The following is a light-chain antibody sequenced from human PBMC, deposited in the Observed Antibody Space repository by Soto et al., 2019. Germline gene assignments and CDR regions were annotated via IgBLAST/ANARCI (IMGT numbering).Light chain of an antibody. Sequence: QSALTQPPSASGSPGQSLTISCTGTSSDVGGYGYVSWYQQQPGKAPKLIIYEVTNRPSGISSRFSASKSGNTASLTISGLQAEDEADYYCSSYASSGTKVFGSGTKLTVL. CDR2: EVT. J-gene: IGLJ1*01. V-gene: IGLV2-14*01. CDR3: SSYASSGTKV. CDR1: SSDVGGYGY.